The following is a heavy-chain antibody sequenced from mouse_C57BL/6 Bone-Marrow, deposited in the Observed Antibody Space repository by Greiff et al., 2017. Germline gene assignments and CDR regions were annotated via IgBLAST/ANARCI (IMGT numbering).Heavy chain of an antibody. J-gene: IGHJ4*01. CDR3: ARVGPIYYYGSSPYDAMDY. CDR2: ISYDGSN. CDR1: GYSITSGYY. Sequence: EVQLVESGPGLVKPSQSLSLTCSVTGYSITSGYYWNWIRQFPGNKLEWMGYISYDGSNNYNPSLKNRISITRDTSKNQFFLKLNSVTTEDTATYDGARVGPIYYYGSSPYDAMDYWGQGTSVTVSS. V-gene: IGHV3-6*01. D-gene: IGHD1-1*01.